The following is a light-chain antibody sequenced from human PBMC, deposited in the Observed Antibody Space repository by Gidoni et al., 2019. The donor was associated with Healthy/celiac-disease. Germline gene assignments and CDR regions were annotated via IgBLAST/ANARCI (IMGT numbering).Light chain of an antibody. Sequence: QSALAQPPSVSGAPGHRVTISCPGSSSNIGAGYDVHWYQQLPATAPKLHIYGNSHRPSGVPDRFSGSKSGTSASLAITGLQAEDEADYYCQSYDSSLSVVVFGGGTKLTVL. CDR1: SSNIGAGYD. CDR2: GNS. J-gene: IGLJ2*01. V-gene: IGLV1-40*01. CDR3: QSYDSSLSVVV.